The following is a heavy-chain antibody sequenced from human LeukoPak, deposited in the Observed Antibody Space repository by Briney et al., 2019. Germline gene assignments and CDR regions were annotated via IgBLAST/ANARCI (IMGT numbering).Heavy chain of an antibody. CDR2: INHSGST. CDR1: GGSFSGYY. CDR3: ARGPASRGSYPPRYFDY. D-gene: IGHD1-26*01. Sequence: PSETLSLTCAVYGGSFSGYYWSWIRQPPGKGLEWIGEINHSGSTNYNPSLKSRVTISVDTSKNQFSLKLSSVTAADTAVYYCARGPASRGSYPPRYFDYWGQGTLVTVSS. V-gene: IGHV4-34*01. J-gene: IGHJ4*02.